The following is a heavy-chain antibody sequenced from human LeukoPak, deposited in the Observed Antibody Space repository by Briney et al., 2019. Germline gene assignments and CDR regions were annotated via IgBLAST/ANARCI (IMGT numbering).Heavy chain of an antibody. D-gene: IGHD2-8*01. CDR3: ARADGYCTNGVCYKGPRKYYFDY. J-gene: IGHJ4*02. CDR1: GYTFTSYG. V-gene: IGHV1-18*01. Sequence: GASVKVSCKASGYTFTSYGISWVRQAPGQGLEWMGWISAYNGNTNYAQKLQGRVTMTRDTSTSTVYMELSSLRSEDTAVYYCARADGYCTNGVCYKGPRKYYFDYWGQGTLVTVSS. CDR2: ISAYNGNT.